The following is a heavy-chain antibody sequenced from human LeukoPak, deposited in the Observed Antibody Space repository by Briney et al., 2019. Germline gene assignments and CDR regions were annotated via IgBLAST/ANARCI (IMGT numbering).Heavy chain of an antibody. Sequence: ASVKVSCKAFGYTFTGYYMHWVRQAPGQGPQWMGWINPNSGGTNYAQKFQGRVTMTRDTSISTAYMELSRLKSDDTAVYYCAREGTGSSINWFDPWGQGTLVTVSS. D-gene: IGHD6-6*01. J-gene: IGHJ5*02. V-gene: IGHV1-2*02. CDR2: INPNSGGT. CDR1: GYTFTGYY. CDR3: AREGTGSSINWFDP.